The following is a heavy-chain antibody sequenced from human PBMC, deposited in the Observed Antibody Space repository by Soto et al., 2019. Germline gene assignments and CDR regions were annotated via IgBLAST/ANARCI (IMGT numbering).Heavy chain of an antibody. CDR3: ARESRVPAALNAFDI. J-gene: IGHJ3*02. CDR2: IIPILGIA. D-gene: IGHD2-2*01. CDR1: GGTFSSYT. Sequence: QVQLVQSGAEVKKPGSSVKVSCKASGGTFSSYTISWVRQAPGQGLEWMGRIIPILGIANYAQKFQGRVTITADKSTSTAYMELSSLRSEDTAVYYCARESRVPAALNAFDIWGQGTMVTVSS. V-gene: IGHV1-69*08.